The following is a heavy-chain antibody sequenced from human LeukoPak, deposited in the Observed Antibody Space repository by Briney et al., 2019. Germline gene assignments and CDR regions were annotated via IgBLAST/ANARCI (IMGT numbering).Heavy chain of an antibody. CDR2: INHSGST. D-gene: IGHD6-19*01. Sequence: RPSETLSLTCAVYGGSFSGYYWSWIRQPPGKGLEWIGEINHSGSTNYSPSLKSRVTISVDTSKNQFSLKLSSVTAADTAVYYCARERAGRGGYFDYWGQGTLVTVSS. V-gene: IGHV4-34*01. CDR3: ARERAGRGGYFDY. CDR1: GGSFSGYY. J-gene: IGHJ4*02.